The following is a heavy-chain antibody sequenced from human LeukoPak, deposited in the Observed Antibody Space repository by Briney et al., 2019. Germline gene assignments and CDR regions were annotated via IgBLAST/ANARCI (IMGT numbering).Heavy chain of an antibody. CDR1: GFTFSSYW. CDR2: IKQDGSEK. V-gene: IGHV3-7*01. J-gene: IGHJ6*02. CDR3: ARVPVDTAMSQGDYYYYGMDV. Sequence: SGGSLRLSCAASGFTFSSYWMSWVRRAPGKGLEWVANIKQDGSEKYYVDSVKGRFTVSRDNAKNSLYLQMNSLRAEDTAVYYCARVPVDTAMSQGDYYYYGMDVWGQGTTVTVSS. D-gene: IGHD5-18*01.